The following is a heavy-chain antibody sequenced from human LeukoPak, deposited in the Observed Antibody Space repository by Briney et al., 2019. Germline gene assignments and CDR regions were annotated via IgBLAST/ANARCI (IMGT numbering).Heavy chain of an antibody. CDR2: IYHSGST. CDR3: SWYGGDAFDI. J-gene: IGHJ3*02. V-gene: IGHV4-38-2*02. D-gene: IGHD6-13*01. CDR1: GYSISSGYY. Sequence: PSETLSLTCTVSGYSISSGYYWGWIRQPPGKGLEWIGSIYHSGSTYYNPSLKSRVTISVDTSKNQFSLKLSSVTAADTAVYYCSWYGGDAFDIWGQGTTVTVSS.